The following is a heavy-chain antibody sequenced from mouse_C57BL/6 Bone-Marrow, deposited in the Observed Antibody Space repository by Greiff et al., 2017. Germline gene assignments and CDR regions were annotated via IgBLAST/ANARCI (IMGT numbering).Heavy chain of an antibody. V-gene: IGHV5-9-1*02. Sequence: DVHLVESGEGLVKPGGSLKLSCAASGFTFSSYAMSWVRQTPEKRLEWVAYISSGGDYIYYADTVKGRFTISRDNASNTLYLQMSRLKSEYTAMYYYTRENYYGSRESFDYWGQGTTLTVSS. CDR1: GFTFSSYA. CDR3: TRENYYGSRESFDY. J-gene: IGHJ2*01. CDR2: ISSGGDYI. D-gene: IGHD1-1*01.